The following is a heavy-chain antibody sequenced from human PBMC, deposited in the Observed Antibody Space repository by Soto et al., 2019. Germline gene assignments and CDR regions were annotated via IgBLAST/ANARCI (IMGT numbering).Heavy chain of an antibody. D-gene: IGHD3-22*01. CDR1: GGTFSSYA. CDR3: ARYYYDSSGYYYHWFDP. Sequence: SVKVSCKASGGTFSSYAISWVRQAPGQGLEWMGGIIPIFGTANYAQKFQGRVTITADESTSTAYMELSSLRSEDTAVYYCARYYYDSSGYYYHWFDPWGQGTLVTVSS. V-gene: IGHV1-69*13. J-gene: IGHJ5*02. CDR2: IIPIFGTA.